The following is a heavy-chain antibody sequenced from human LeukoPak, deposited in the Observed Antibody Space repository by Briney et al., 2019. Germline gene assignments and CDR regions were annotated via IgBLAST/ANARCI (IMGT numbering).Heavy chain of an antibody. CDR1: GGSISSSSYY. CDR3: ARGRRSGYDFDS. CDR2: IYYSGST. J-gene: IGHJ5*01. Sequence: PSETLSLTCTVSGGSISSSSYYWGWIRQPQGEGRGWIGSIYYSGSTYYNPSLKSRVTISVDTSKNQFSLKLSSVTAADTAVYYCARGRRSGYDFDSWGQGTLVAVSS. V-gene: IGHV4-39*07. D-gene: IGHD5-12*01.